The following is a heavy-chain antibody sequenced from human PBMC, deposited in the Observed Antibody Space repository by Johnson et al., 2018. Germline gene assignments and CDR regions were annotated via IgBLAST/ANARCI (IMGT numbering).Heavy chain of an antibody. J-gene: IGHJ6*02. CDR3: ARAAAAGPYYYYYGMDV. D-gene: IGHD6-13*01. CDR1: GFTFSSYG. V-gene: IGHV3-33*01. CDR2: IWYDGSNK. Sequence: QVQLVQSGGGVVQPGRSLRLSCAASGFTFSSYGMHWVRQAPGKGLEWVAVIWYDGSNKYYADSVKGRFTISRDNSKNTLYLQMNSLRAEDTAVYYCARAAAAGPYYYYYGMDVWGQGTTVTVSS.